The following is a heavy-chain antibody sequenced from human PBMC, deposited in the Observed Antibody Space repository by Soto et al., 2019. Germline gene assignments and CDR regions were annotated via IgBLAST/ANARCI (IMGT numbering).Heavy chain of an antibody. Sequence: QVQLVQSGAEVKKPGSTVKVSCKASGGTFSSYAISWVRQAAGQGLEWMGGTIPIFGTANYSHKFKGRVTITADESTSTAYMELSSLRSEDTAVYYCASSSSAGLLAAPDVWGQGTTVTVSS. CDR3: ASSSSAGLLAAPDV. CDR2: TIPIFGTA. V-gene: IGHV1-69*12. J-gene: IGHJ6*02. D-gene: IGHD6-6*01. CDR1: GGTFSSYA.